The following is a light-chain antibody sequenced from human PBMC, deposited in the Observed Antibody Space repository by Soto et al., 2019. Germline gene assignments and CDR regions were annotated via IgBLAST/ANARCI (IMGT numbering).Light chain of an antibody. J-gene: IGKJ3*01. CDR3: QQYNNWPRGT. V-gene: IGKV3-20*01. CDR1: QTVSSSYY. CDR2: GAS. Sequence: EVVLTQSPGTLSLSPGERATLSCRTSQTVSSSYYLAWYQQKPGQAPRLLIYGASNRASGVPDRFSSGWSGTDFTLTISRLEPEDFAVYYCQQYNNWPRGTFGPGTKVDIK.